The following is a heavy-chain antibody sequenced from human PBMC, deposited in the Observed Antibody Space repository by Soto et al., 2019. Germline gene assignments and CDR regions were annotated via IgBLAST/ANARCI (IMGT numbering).Heavy chain of an antibody. V-gene: IGHV3-33*01. CDR3: AREPVGPDYAMDV. Sequence: QMQLVESGGGVVQPGTSLRLSCAASGFDFSSYGMHWVRQTPGKGLEWVAVLGFDGGGRYYADSVKGRFTISRDNSKNMLYLQMDSLRAGDTALYYCAREPVGPDYAMDVWGQGTTVTVSS. CDR1: GFDFSSYG. J-gene: IGHJ6*02. D-gene: IGHD1-26*01. CDR2: LGFDGGGR.